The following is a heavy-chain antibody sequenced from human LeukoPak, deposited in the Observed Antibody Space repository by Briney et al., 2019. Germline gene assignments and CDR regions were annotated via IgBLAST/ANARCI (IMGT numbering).Heavy chain of an antibody. V-gene: IGHV4-30-4*01. CDR2: IYYSGST. CDR1: GGSISSTDYS. D-gene: IGHD5-12*01. J-gene: IGHJ2*01. Sequence: PSETLSLTCAVSGGSISSTDYSWSWIRQPPGKGLEWIGYIYYSGSTCYNPSLKSRVTISVDTSKNQFSLHLNSVTPADTAVYYCARDRSGGRRLSFWYFDLWGRGTLVSVSS. CDR3: ARDRSGGRRLSFWYFDL.